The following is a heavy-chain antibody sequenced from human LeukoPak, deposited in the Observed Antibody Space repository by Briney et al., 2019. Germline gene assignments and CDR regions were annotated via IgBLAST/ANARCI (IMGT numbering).Heavy chain of an antibody. Sequence: EASVKVSCKASGYTFTGYYMHWVRQAPGQGLEWMGWINPNSGGTNYAQKFQGRVTMTRDTSISTAYMELSRLRSDDTAVYYCARERLAAAGSGGEGAWLNWFDPWGQGTLVTVSS. CDR2: INPNSGGT. V-gene: IGHV1-2*02. CDR1: GYTFTGYY. J-gene: IGHJ5*02. D-gene: IGHD6-13*01. CDR3: ARERLAAAGSGGEGAWLNWFDP.